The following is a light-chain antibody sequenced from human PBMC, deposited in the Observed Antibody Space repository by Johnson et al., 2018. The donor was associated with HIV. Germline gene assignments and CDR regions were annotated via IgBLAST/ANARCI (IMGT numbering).Light chain of an antibody. V-gene: IGLV1-51*02. CDR3: GTWDSSLSKV. Sequence: QSVLTQPPSVSAAPGQKVTISCSGSSSNIGNNYVSWYQQLPGTAPKLLIYENNKRPSGIPDRFSGSKSGTSATLGITGLQTGDEADYYCGTWDSSLSKVFGTGTNGTVL. CDR1: SSNIGNNY. CDR2: ENN. J-gene: IGLJ1*01.